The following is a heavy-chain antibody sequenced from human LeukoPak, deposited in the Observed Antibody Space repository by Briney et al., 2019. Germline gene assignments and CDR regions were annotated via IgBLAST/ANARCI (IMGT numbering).Heavy chain of an antibody. Sequence: SETLSLTCNVSGGSVTSGSYHWTWIRQAPGKGLEWIGQNGNTNYNPSLKGRVVISLDTSKNQFSLKLSSVTAADTAVYYCARDDFWSGYNYWGQGTLVTVSS. CDR3: ARDDFWSGYNY. D-gene: IGHD3-3*01. CDR1: GGSVTSGSYH. J-gene: IGHJ4*02. V-gene: IGHV4-61*01. CDR2: NGNT.